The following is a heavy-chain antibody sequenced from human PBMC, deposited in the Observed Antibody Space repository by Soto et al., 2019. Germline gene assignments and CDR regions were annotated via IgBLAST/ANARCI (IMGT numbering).Heavy chain of an antibody. D-gene: IGHD6-19*01. V-gene: IGHV3-21*01. Sequence: GESLPISCSASGFPFSSYNMNWVRQAPGKGLEWVSSSRISSNYINYTDSVQGRFTISRDNAKNSLYLQMNSLRAEDTALYYCARDSAALTSILSSSGWRRYYYHGMDVWGQGTTVTVPS. CDR2: SRISSNYI. J-gene: IGHJ6*02. CDR1: GFPFSSYN. CDR3: ARDSAALTSILSSSGWRRYYYHGMDV.